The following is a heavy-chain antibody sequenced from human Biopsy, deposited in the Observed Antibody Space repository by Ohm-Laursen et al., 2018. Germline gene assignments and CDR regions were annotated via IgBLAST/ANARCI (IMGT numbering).Heavy chain of an antibody. CDR2: ISYSRDT. V-gene: IGHV4-59*08. CDR1: GGSISGSS. Sequence: GTLSLTCPASGGSISGSSWSWIRQAPGKGLEWIGYISYSRDTNYNPSLKSRITISVDTSKNQFSLKLTSVTAADTAVYYCAKHGSGWTGDDAFHIWGQGTMVTVSS. CDR3: AKHGSGWTGDDAFHI. D-gene: IGHD6-19*01. J-gene: IGHJ3*02.